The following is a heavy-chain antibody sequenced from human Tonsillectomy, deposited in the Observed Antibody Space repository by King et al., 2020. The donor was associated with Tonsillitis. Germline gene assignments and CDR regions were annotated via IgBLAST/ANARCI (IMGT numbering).Heavy chain of an antibody. V-gene: IGHV4-39*07. D-gene: IGHD6-19*01. Sequence: QLQESGPGLVKPSETLSLTCTVSGGSLSSNNYFWGWIRQPPGKGLEWIGSIFYSGGTNYNPSLKSRVTLSVDTCKNQFSLKLRSVTAADTAVYYCATGGQWLTFWGQGTLVTVSS. CDR3: ATGGQWLTF. CDR2: IFYSGGT. CDR1: GGSLSSNNYF. J-gene: IGHJ4*02.